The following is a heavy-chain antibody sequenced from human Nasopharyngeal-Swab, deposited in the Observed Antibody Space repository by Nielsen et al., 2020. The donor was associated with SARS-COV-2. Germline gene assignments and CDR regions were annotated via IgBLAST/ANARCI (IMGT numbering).Heavy chain of an antibody. CDR3: ARDGPVSYSSGWYFTPDLNGSFDY. Sequence: GESLKISCAASGFTYWMNWVRQAPGKGLEWVGNIGQDGGGKKYVDSVKGRFTISRDNANNLLYLQMNSLRAEDTAVYYCARDGPVSYSSGWYFTPDLNGSFDYWGQGTLVTVSS. CDR2: IGQDGGGK. J-gene: IGHJ4*02. CDR1: GFTYW. V-gene: IGHV3-7*01. D-gene: IGHD6-19*01.